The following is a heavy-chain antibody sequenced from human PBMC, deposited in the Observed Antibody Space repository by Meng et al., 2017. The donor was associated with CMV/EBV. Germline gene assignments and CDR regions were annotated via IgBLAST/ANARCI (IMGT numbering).Heavy chain of an antibody. CDR1: FNFSGIY. J-gene: IGHJ5*02. CDR2: ISFGGKNI. D-gene: IGHD3-9*01. V-gene: IGHV3-11*01. CDR3: ARGAGYLVGPSKAWLDP. Sequence: FNFSGIYMTWIRQETGKGLEWVAYISFGGKNINYADSVKGRFTVSRNNAENSLSLQMSSLRVEDSAVYYCARGAGYLVGPSKAWLDPWGQGTLVTVSS.